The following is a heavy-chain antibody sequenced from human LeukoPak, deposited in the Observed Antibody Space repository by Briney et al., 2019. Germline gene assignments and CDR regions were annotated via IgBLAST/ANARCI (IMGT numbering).Heavy chain of an antibody. Sequence: PGGSLGLSCAAPGFTFSSYAMSWVRQAPGKGLEWVSAISGSGGSTYYADSVKGRFTISRDNSKNTLYLQMNSLRAEDTAVYYCAKGPYGSTPWYFDYWGQGTLVTVSS. CDR1: GFTFSSYA. V-gene: IGHV3-23*01. CDR2: ISGSGGST. CDR3: AKGPYGSTPWYFDY. D-gene: IGHD3-10*01. J-gene: IGHJ4*02.